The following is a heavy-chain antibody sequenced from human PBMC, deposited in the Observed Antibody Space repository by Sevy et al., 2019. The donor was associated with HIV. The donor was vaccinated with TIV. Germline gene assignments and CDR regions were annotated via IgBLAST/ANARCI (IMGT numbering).Heavy chain of an antibody. V-gene: IGHV4-61*01. J-gene: IGHJ6*02. CDR3: ARDQYYDIVTRLYAIDV. CDR2: VYYFGTT. D-gene: IGHD3-9*01. CDR1: GASVSAANDY. Sequence: SETLSLTCSVSGASVSAANDYWTWIRQPPGRGLEWIGYVYYFGTTNYNPSLKSRVTISLDTSKKQFSLKLSSVTAADTAVYYCARDQYYDIVTRLYAIDVWGQGTTVTVSS.